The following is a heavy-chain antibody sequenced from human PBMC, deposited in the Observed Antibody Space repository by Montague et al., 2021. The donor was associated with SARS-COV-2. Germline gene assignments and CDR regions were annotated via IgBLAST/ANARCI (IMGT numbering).Heavy chain of an antibody. CDR1: GGSISSSSYY. CDR2: IYFSGST. J-gene: IGHJ5*02. D-gene: IGHD3-3*01. V-gene: IGHV4-39*01. Sequence: SETLSLTCTVSGGSISSSSYYWGWIRQPPGKGLEWIGSIYFSGSTYYNPSLKSRVTISVDTSKNQFSLKLSSVTAADTAVYCCARHLQSRIMIFGVVEFNNWFDPWGQGTLATVSS. CDR3: ARHLQSRIMIFGVVEFNNWFDP.